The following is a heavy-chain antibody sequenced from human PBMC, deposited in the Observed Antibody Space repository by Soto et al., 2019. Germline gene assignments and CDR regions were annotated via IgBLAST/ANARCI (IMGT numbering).Heavy chain of an antibody. CDR3: ASYSGSYNWFDP. CDR1: GGSFSGYY. D-gene: IGHD1-26*01. V-gene: IGHV4-34*01. CDR2: INHSGST. Sequence: SETLSLTCAVYGGSFSGYYWSWIRQPPGKGLEWIGEINHSGSTNYNPSLKSRVTISVDTSKNQFSLKLSSVTAADTAVYYCASYSGSYNWFDPWGQGTLVTVSS. J-gene: IGHJ5*02.